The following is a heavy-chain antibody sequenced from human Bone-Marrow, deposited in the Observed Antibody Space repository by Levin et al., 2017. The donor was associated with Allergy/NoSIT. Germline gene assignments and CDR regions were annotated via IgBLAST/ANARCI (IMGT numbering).Heavy chain of an antibody. V-gene: IGHV3-23*01. CDR2: IRPSSERT. J-gene: IGHJ4*02. Sequence: WVRHAPGKGLEWVSTIRPSSERTYFADSVKGRFTWEREDSMNMMYLQMNSLRADDAAVYYCAREQRARGWYTVDFWGQGTLVTVSS. CDR3: AREQRARGWYTVDF. D-gene: IGHD6-19*01.